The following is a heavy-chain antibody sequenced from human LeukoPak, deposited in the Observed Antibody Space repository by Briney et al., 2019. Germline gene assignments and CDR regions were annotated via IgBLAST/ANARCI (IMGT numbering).Heavy chain of an antibody. Sequence: GGSLRLSCAASGFTFSSYGMHWVRQAPGKGLEWVAVICYDGSNKYYADSVKGRFTISRDNSKNTLYLQMNSLRAEDTAVYYCARDRGGSGYSYAYYFDYWGQGTLVTVSS. CDR1: GFTFSSYG. CDR2: ICYDGSNK. CDR3: ARDRGGSGYSYAYYFDY. D-gene: IGHD5-18*01. J-gene: IGHJ4*02. V-gene: IGHV3-33*01.